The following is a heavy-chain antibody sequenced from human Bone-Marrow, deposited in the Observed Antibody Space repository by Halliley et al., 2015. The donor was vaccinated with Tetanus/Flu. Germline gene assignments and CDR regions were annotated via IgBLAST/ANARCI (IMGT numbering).Heavy chain of an antibody. J-gene: IGHJ3*01. Sequence: SLRLSCATSTFTFSFYAMTWVRQAPGKGLGWVSSISASGSRTYHADFVKGRFTVSRDNSKNTLYLQMNSLRDGDTAVYFCAKDRGAHYYDSSGYGAFDVWGQGTVVTVSS. CDR2: ISASGSRT. CDR1: TFTFSFYA. V-gene: IGHV3-23*01. CDR3: AKDRGAHYYDSSGYGAFDV. D-gene: IGHD3-22*01.